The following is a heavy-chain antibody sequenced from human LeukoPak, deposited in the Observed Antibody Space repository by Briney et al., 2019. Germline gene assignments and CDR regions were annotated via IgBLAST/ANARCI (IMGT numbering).Heavy chain of an antibody. CDR1: GFTFSSYA. J-gene: IGHJ4*02. Sequence: GGSLRLSCAASGFTFSSYAMSWVRQAPGKGLEWVSAISGSGGSTYYADSVKGRFTISRDNSKNTLYLQTNSLRAEDTAVYYCAKDLLDDSSGYYSDYWGQGTLVTVSS. D-gene: IGHD3-22*01. CDR3: AKDLLDDSSGYYSDY. V-gene: IGHV3-23*01. CDR2: ISGSGGST.